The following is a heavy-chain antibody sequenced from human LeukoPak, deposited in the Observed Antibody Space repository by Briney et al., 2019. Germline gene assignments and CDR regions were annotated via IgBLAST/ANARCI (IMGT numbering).Heavy chain of an antibody. CDR2: IYPGDSGT. V-gene: IGHV5-51*03. Sequence: PGESLKISCKGSGYTFAAYWIGWVRQMPGKGLEWMGIIYPGDSGTRYSPSFQGQVTISGDKSISTAYLQWSSLKASDTAMYYCARTPGYSVLYWYFDLWGRGTLVTVSS. J-gene: IGHJ2*01. CDR3: ARTPGYSVLYWYFDL. CDR1: GYTFAAYW. D-gene: IGHD2-15*01.